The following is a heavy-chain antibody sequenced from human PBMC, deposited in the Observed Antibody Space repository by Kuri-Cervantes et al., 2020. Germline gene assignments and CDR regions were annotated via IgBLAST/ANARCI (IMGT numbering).Heavy chain of an antibody. J-gene: IGHJ4*02. V-gene: IGHV3-74*01. CDR2: INSDGSST. D-gene: IGHD3-22*01. CDR1: GFTFSSYW. CDR3: AKDFREIVVVTADFDY. Sequence: GESLKISCAASGFTFSSYWMHWVRQAPGKGLVWVSRINSDGSSTSYADSVKGRFTISRDNAKNTLYLQMNSLRAEDTAVYYCAKDFREIVVVTADFDYWGRGILVTVSS.